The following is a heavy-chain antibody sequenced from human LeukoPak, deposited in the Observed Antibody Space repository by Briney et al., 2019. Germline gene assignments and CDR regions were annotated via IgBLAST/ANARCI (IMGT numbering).Heavy chain of an antibody. J-gene: IGHJ4*02. CDR2: IWNDGSNK. D-gene: IGHD3-10*01. CDR1: GFTFSTYA. Sequence: GGSLRLSCAASGFTFSTYAMHWVRQAPGKGLEWVAVIWNDGSNKYYADSVKGRFTISRDNSKNTLYLQMNSLRAEDTAVYSCARASGLFDYWGQGTLVTVSS. V-gene: IGHV3-33*08. CDR3: ARASGLFDY.